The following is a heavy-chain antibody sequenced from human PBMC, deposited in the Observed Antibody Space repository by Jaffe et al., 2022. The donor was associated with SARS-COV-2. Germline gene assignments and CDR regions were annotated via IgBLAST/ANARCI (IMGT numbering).Heavy chain of an antibody. D-gene: IGHD6-19*01. V-gene: IGHV3-7*01. CDR2: IKQDGSVK. CDR3: ARIGYRSSSLDD. CDR1: GFTYSNYW. Sequence: EVQLVESGGGLVQPGGSLRLSCATSGFTYSNYWMTWVRQAPGKGLEWVANIKQDGSVKYYVDSVKGRFTISRDNAKNSLYLQLNSLRAEDTAIYYCARIGYRSSSLDDWGQGTTVTVSS. J-gene: IGHJ6*02.